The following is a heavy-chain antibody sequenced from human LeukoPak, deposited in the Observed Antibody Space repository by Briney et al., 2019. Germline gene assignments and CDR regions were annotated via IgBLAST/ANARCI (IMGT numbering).Heavy chain of an antibody. D-gene: IGHD3-10*01. CDR3: VVRGVVKPY. CDR2: IKQDGSEK. J-gene: IGHJ4*02. V-gene: IGHV3-7*01. CDR1: GFTFSTYW. Sequence: GGSLRLSCAASGFTFSTYWMSWVRQSPGKGLEWVANIKQDGSEKYYVDSVKGRFTISRDNAKNSLYLQINSLRAEDTAVYYCVVRGVVKPYWGQGTLVTVSS.